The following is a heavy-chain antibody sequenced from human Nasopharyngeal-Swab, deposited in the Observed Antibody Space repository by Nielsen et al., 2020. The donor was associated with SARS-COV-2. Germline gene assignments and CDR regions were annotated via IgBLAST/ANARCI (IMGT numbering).Heavy chain of an antibody. D-gene: IGHD5-24*01. V-gene: IGHV3-30*02. Sequence: LSLTCAASGFTFSSYSMHWVRQAPGKGLEWVAFIRYDGSNKYYADSVKGRFTISRDNSKNTLYLQMNSLRAEDTAVYYCAKGVGSRDGYFGLGYYYTDVWGKGTTVTVSS. CDR3: AKGVGSRDGYFGLGYYYTDV. CDR1: GFTFSSYS. J-gene: IGHJ6*03. CDR2: IRYDGSNK.